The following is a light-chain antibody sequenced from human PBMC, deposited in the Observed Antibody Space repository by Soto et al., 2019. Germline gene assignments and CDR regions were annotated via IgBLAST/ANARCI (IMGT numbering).Light chain of an antibody. CDR1: QDINND. CDR2: DAY. Sequence: DIQMTQSPSSLSTSVGDRVTITCQASQDINNDLHWYQQKPGKAPRLLLYDAYNLETGVPSRFSGRGSGTDFTFTISSLQPEDIATYYCQQYDNLRLTFGGGTKVDIK. V-gene: IGKV1-33*01. CDR3: QQYDNLRLT. J-gene: IGKJ4*01.